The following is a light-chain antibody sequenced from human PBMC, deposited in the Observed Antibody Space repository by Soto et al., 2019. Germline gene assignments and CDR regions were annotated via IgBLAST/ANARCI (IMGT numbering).Light chain of an antibody. V-gene: IGKV3-20*01. CDR3: QQYGSSPLYI. CDR2: GTS. CDR1: QSVSSRD. Sequence: EIVLTQSPGTLSLSPGERATLSCRASQSVSSRDLAWYQQKPGQAPRLLIYGTSNRATGIPARFSGSASGTDFNLTISGLEPEDCVVYYCQQYGSSPLYIFGQGTKLEIK. J-gene: IGKJ2*01.